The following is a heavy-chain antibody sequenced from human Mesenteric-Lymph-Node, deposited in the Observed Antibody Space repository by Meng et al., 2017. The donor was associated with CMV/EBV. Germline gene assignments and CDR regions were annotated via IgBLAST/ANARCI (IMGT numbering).Heavy chain of an antibody. CDR3: TTNSGTYPDSY. V-gene: IGHV3-15*01. CDR1: GFTFSSYW. D-gene: IGHD1-26*01. Sequence: GESLKISCAASGFTFSSYWMTWVRQAPGEGLEWVGRIKSDTDGGATDYAAPVKGRFSISRDDSKNTLYLQMSSLKTEDTAVYYCTTNSGTYPDSYWGQGALVTVSS. CDR2: IKSDTDGGAT. J-gene: IGHJ4*02.